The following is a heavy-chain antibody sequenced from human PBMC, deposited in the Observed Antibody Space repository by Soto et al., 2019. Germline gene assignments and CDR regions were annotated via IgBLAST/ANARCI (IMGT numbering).Heavy chain of an antibody. J-gene: IGHJ6*02. CDR3: ARDSLEGRFYYGSGSMDV. Sequence: TGGSLRLSCAASGFTFSSYAMYWVRQAPGKGLEWLGVISYDGANKFYADSVKGRVTFSRYNSRNTLSLQLNSLRAEETAVYYCARDSLEGRFYYGSGSMDVWGPGTPVTVSS. V-gene: IGHV3-30-3*01. CDR2: ISYDGANK. CDR1: GFTFSSYA. D-gene: IGHD3-10*01.